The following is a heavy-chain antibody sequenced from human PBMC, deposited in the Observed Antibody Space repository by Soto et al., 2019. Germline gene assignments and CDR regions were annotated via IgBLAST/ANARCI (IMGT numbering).Heavy chain of an antibody. D-gene: IGHD3-10*01. CDR2: IYYSGST. V-gene: IGHV4-59*08. CDR3: ARHVLLWFGEPTPHYYYYVDV. Sequence: PSETLSLTCTVSGGSISSYYWSWIRQPPGKGLEWIGYIYYSGSTNYNPSLKSRVTISVDTSKNQFSLKLSSVTAADTAVYYCARHVLLWFGEPTPHYYYYVDVWGKGTTVTVSS. J-gene: IGHJ6*03. CDR1: GGSISSYY.